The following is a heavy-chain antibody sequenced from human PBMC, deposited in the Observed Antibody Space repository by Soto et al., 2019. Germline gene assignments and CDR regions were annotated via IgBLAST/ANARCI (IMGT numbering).Heavy chain of an antibody. V-gene: IGHV3-48*02. J-gene: IGHJ5*02. CDR1: VFTFSSYS. Sequence: EVQLVESGGGLVQPGGSLRLSCAASVFTFSSYSMNWVRQAPGKGLEWVSYISSSSSTIYYADSVKGRFTLSSDNAKISLYLQMNSLRDEDTAVYYCERDGRSLNSFDPWGQGTLLTVSS. CDR2: ISSSSSTI. D-gene: IGHD2-15*01. CDR3: ERDGRSLNSFDP.